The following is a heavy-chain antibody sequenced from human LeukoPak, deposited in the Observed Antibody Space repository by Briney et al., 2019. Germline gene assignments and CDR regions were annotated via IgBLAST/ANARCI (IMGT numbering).Heavy chain of an antibody. CDR3: ARDIEDASGREGEPDAFDI. D-gene: IGHD3-10*01. J-gene: IGHJ3*02. V-gene: IGHV3-33*01. CDR2: IWYDGSNK. CDR1: GFXFSSYG. Sequence: GGSLRLSCAASGFXFSSYGIHWVRQAPGKGLEWVAVIWYDGSNKYYADSVKGRFTISRDNSKNTLYLQMNSLRAEDTAVYYCARDIEDASGREGEPDAFDIWGQGTMVTVSS.